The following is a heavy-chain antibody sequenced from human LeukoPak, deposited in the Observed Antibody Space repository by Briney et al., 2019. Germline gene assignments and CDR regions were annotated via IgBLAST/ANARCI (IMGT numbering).Heavy chain of an antibody. V-gene: IGHV3-64D*06. CDR2: ISSNGGRT. J-gene: IGHJ3*02. CDR1: GFTFSSYA. CDR3: VKGGDLVAFDI. Sequence: PGGSLRLSCSASGFTFSSYAMHWVRQAPGKGLEYVSAISSNGGRTYYADSVEGRFTISRDNTKNTLYQQKSSLRAEDEDVYYCVKGGDLVAFDIWGQGTMVTVSS. D-gene: IGHD2-21*01.